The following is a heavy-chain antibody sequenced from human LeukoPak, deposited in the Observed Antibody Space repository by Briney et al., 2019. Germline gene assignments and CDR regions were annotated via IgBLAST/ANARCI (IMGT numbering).Heavy chain of an antibody. CDR3: VKSGTLLREGFNY. V-gene: IGHV4-30-2*03. CDR1: GGSIRGGIYY. Sequence: PSQTLSLTCTVSGGSIRGGIYYWSWIRQPAGKGLEWIGSMDYTGETYYSPSLQSRVTISVDTPRNQFSLNLHSMTAADTAVYYCVKSGTLLREGFNYWGQGTLVTVSS. J-gene: IGHJ4*02. D-gene: IGHD1-14*01. CDR2: MDYTGET.